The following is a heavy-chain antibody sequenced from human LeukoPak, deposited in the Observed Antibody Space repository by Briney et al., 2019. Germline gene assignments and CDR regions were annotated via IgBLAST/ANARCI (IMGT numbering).Heavy chain of an antibody. CDR2: ISGSGGST. J-gene: IGHJ4*02. D-gene: IGHD6-19*01. CDR1: GFTFSSYG. CDR3: AKTAVAGSVFGY. V-gene: IGHV3-23*01. Sequence: GGTLRLSCAASGFTFSSYGMSWFRQPPGKGLEWVSAISGSGGSTYYADSVKGRFTISIDNSKNTPYLQMNSLRAEDTAVYYCAKTAVAGSVFGYWGQGTLVTVSS.